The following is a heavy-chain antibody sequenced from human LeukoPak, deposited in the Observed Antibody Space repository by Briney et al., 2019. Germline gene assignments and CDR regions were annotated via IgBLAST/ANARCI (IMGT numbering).Heavy chain of an antibody. D-gene: IGHD6-13*01. V-gene: IGHV3-15*01. CDR2: INSKTTDATP. Sequence: GGSLRPSCAADGFSFSYAWMSWVRLARGGVLEWVGWINSKTTDATPDNAAPVKGRFTISIDDSKNTQYLQMNSLKTEDTAVYYFTDVGRSSWYDYWGEGTVDTVSS. CDR1: GFSFSYAW. CDR3: TDVGRSSWYDY. J-gene: IGHJ4*02.